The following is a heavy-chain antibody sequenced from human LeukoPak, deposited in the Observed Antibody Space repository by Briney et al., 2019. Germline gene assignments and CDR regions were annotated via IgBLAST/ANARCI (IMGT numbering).Heavy chain of an antibody. CDR2: IIGSGGST. CDR1: GFTFTNYA. Sequence: GGSLRLSCAASGFTFTNYAMSWVRQTPGKGLEWVSVIIGSGGSTFYADSVKGRFTISRDNSKNTLYLQMNSLRVEDTAVYYCAKDLGFPHGGWGPYYFDYWGQGTLVTVSA. J-gene: IGHJ4*02. V-gene: IGHV3-23*01. CDR3: AKDLGFPHGGWGPYYFDY. D-gene: IGHD2-15*01.